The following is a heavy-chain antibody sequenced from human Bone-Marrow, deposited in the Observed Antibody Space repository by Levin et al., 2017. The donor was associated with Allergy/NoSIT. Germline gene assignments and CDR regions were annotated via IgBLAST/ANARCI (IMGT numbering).Heavy chain of an antibody. Sequence: GESLKISCKVSDYNFDIYWIGWVRQMPGKGLEGMGIIYPRDSDTRYSPSFEGQVSSSADKSTDTSYLQWSALKASDTSPYSYARHRRSCAAWHDIDYWGPRTRVIVSS. CDR1: DYNFDIYW. D-gene: IGHD1-1*01. J-gene: IGHJ4*02. V-gene: IGHV5-51*01. CDR2: IYPRDSDT. CDR3: ARHRRSCAAWHDIDY.